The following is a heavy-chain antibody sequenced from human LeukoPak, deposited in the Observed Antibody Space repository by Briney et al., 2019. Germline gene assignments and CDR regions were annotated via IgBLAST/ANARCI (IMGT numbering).Heavy chain of an antibody. D-gene: IGHD3-22*01. CDR1: GFTFSSYG. Sequence: GGSLRLSCAASGFTFSSYGMHWVRQAPGRGLEWVALIWYDGRNKYYADSVKGRFTISRDNSKNTLSLQLNSLRDEDTAVYYCARDGGSSGYHDALDMWGQGTMVTVSA. CDR2: IWYDGRNK. V-gene: IGHV3-33*01. J-gene: IGHJ3*02. CDR3: ARDGGSSGYHDALDM.